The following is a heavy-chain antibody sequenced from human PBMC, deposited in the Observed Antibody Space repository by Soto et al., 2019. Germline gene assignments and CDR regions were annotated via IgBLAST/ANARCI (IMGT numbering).Heavy chain of an antibody. J-gene: IGHJ4*02. CDR1: GFSLSTSAVG. CDR3: AHLVVAGLTYYFDY. CDR2: IYWDDDK. Sequence: SGPSGEPTQTLTLTCTFSGFSLSTSAVGVGWIRQPPGKALEWLAFIYWDDDKRYSPSLKSSLTITKDTSKNQVVLAMTNMDPVDTATYYCAHLVVAGLTYYFDYWGQGTLVTVSS. D-gene: IGHD2-15*01. V-gene: IGHV2-5*02.